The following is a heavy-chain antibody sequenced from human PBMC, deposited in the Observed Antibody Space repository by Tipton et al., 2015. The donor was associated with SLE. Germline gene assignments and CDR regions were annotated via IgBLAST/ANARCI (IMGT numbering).Heavy chain of an antibody. CDR3: AREDYYGSGRYYAFDI. CDR1: GFTFSTYG. CDR2: IRFDGNIK. D-gene: IGHD3-10*01. Sequence: SGFTFSTYGMHWVRQAPGKGLEWVSFIRFDGNIKQYADSVKGRFTISRDNAKNSLYLQMNSLRAEDTAVYYCAREDYYGSGRYYAFDIWGQGTMVTVSS. J-gene: IGHJ3*02. V-gene: IGHV3-30*02.